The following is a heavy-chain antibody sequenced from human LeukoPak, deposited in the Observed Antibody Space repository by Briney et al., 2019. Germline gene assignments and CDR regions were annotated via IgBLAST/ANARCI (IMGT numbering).Heavy chain of an antibody. CDR1: GSTSGGLP. Sequence: GRSLRLSCAASGSTSGGLPFNWSGKPPARGLGGGQVIPYDGSNKYYADSVKGRFTISRDNSKNTLYLQMNSLRAEDTAVYYCARDQGRNWKYYYYYMDVWGKGTTVTVSS. CDR3: ARDQGRNWKYYYYYMDV. CDR2: IPYDGSNK. V-gene: IGHV3-30*16. D-gene: IGHD1-1*01. J-gene: IGHJ6*03.